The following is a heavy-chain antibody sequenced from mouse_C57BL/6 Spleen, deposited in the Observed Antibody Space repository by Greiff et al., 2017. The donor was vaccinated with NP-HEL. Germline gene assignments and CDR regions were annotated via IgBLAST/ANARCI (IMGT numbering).Heavy chain of an antibody. CDR1: GYTFTDYY. D-gene: IGHD2-4*01. CDR2: IGPGSGST. CDR3: ARIYYDYESYAMDY. V-gene: IGHV1-77*01. J-gene: IGHJ4*01. Sequence: QVHVKQSGAELVKPGASVKISCKASGYTFTDYYINWVKQRPGQGLEWIGKIGPGSGSTYYNEKFKGKATLTADKSSSTAYMQLSSLTSEDSAVYFCARIYYDYESYAMDYWGQGTSVTVSS.